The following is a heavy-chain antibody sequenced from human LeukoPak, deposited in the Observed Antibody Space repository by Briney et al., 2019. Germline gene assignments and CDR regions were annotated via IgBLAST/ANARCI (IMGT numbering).Heavy chain of an antibody. J-gene: IGHJ3*02. CDR1: GGSISGYY. Sequence: PSETLSLTCTVSGGSISGYYWSWIRQPAGKGLEWIGRIYTSGSTNYNPSLRSRVTMSVDTSKNQFSLKLSSVTAADTAVYYCARDHSTYGDYPLDAFDIWGQGTMVTVSS. CDR2: IYTSGST. CDR3: ARDHSTYGDYPLDAFDI. V-gene: IGHV4-4*07. D-gene: IGHD4-17*01.